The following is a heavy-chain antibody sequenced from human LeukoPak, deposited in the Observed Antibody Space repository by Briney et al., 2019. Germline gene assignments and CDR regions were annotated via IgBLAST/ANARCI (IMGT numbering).Heavy chain of an antibody. CDR1: GDSISSGSYY. V-gene: IGHV4-61*02. Sequence: SETLSLTCTVSGDSISSGSYYWSWIRQPAGKGLEWIGRIYTSGSTNYNPSLKSRVTISVDTSKNQFSLKLTSVTAADTAVYYCARGYYGRGDSWGQGTLVTVSS. D-gene: IGHD3-10*02. CDR2: IYTSGST. J-gene: IGHJ4*02. CDR3: ARGYYGRGDS.